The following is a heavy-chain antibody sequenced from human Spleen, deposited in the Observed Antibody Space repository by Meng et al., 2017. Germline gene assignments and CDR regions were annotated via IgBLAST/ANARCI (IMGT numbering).Heavy chain of an antibody. CDR1: GFTFSGYA. CDR2: ITGSGGTI. CDR3: AKYSYGLGDYFDY. J-gene: IGHJ4*02. D-gene: IGHD3-10*01. V-gene: IGHV3-23*01. Sequence: GESLKISCGASGFTFSGYAMTWVRQAPGKGLEWVSSITGSGGTIYYADSVKGRFTISRDNAKNSLYLQMNSLRAEDTALYYCAKYSYGLGDYFDYWGQGALVTVSS.